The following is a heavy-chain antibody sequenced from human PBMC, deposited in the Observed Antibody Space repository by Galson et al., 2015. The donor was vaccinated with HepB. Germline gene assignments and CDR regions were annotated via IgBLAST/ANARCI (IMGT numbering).Heavy chain of an antibody. D-gene: IGHD2-15*01. Sequence: CAISGDSVSGNSVAWNWIRQSPSRGLEWLGRTYYRSKWYNDYAVSVKSRITINPDTSKNQFSLQVNSVTPEDTAVYYCARESGAATFDYWGQGTLVTVSS. J-gene: IGHJ4*02. CDR2: TYYRSKWYN. CDR1: GDSVSGNSVA. V-gene: IGHV6-1*01. CDR3: ARESGAATFDY.